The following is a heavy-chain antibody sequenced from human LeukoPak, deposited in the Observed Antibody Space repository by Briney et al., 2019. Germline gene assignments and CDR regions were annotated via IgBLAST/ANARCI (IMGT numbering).Heavy chain of an antibody. D-gene: IGHD2-15*01. CDR2: IYHSGST. Sequence: SETLSLTCAVSGGSISSSNWWSWVRQPPGKGLEWIGEIYHSGSTNYNPSLKSRVTISVDKSKNQFSLKLSSVTAAGTAVYYCARVKGNVVARDFDYWGQGTLVTVSS. J-gene: IGHJ4*02. V-gene: IGHV4-4*02. CDR1: GGSISSSNW. CDR3: ARVKGNVVARDFDY.